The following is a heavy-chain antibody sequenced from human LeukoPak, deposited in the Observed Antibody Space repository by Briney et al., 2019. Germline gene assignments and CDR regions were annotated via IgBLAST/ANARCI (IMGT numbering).Heavy chain of an antibody. CDR3: ARGYSSGWSRGGLFDY. D-gene: IGHD6-19*01. J-gene: IGHJ4*02. CDR2: IYYSGST. CDR1: GGSISSYY. V-gene: IGHV4-59*01. Sequence: PSETLSLTCTVSGGSISSYYWSWVRQPPGKGLEWIGYIYYSGSTNYNPSLKSRVTISVDTSKNQFSLKLSSVTAADTAVYYCARGYSSGWSRGGLFDYWGQGTLLTVSS.